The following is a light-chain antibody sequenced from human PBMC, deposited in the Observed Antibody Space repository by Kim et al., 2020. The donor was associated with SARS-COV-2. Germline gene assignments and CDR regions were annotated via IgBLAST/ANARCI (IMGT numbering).Light chain of an antibody. CDR1: SGHSTYA. J-gene: IGLJ3*02. Sequence: VNLTCTLSSGHSTYAIAWHQQQPEKGARYLMKLNSDGSHTQGDGIPDRFSGSSSGSERYLTISSLQSEDEADYYCQTWGTGINWVFGGGTKVTVL. V-gene: IGLV4-69*01. CDR3: QTWGTGINWV. CDR2: LNSDGSH.